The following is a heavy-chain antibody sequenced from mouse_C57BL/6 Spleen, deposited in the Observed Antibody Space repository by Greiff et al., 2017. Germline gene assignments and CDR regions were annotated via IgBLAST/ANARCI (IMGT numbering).Heavy chain of an antibody. V-gene: IGHV1-5*01. CDR1: GYTFTSYW. D-gene: IGHD2-5*01. CDR2: IYPGNSDT. CDR3: TRGDYSNFYYAMDY. J-gene: IGHJ4*01. Sequence: EVQLQQSGTVLARPGASVKMSCKTSGYTFTSYWMHWVKQRPGQGLEWIGAIYPGNSDTSYNQKFKGKAKLTAVTSASTAYMALSSLTNEDSAVYYCTRGDYSNFYYAMDYWGQGTSVTVSS.